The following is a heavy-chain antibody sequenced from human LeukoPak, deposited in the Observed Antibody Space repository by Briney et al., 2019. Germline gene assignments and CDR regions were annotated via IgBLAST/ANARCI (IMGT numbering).Heavy chain of an antibody. CDR1: GGSISSYY. D-gene: IGHD5-18*01. V-gene: IGHV4-4*07. CDR3: ARGLGYSYGGWFDT. J-gene: IGHJ5*02. Sequence: SETLSLTCTVSGGSISSYYWSWIRQTAGKGLEWIGRIYVSGSTSYNPSLKSRVAMSVDTSKNQFSLKLRYVTAADTAVYYCARGLGYSYGGWFDTWGQGTLVTVSS. CDR2: IYVSGST.